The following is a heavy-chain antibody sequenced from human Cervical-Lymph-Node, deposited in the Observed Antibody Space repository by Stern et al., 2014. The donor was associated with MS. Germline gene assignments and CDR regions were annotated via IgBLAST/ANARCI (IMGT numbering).Heavy chain of an antibody. CDR1: GFTFSDHY. J-gene: IGHJ4*02. Sequence: EVQLVESGGGLVQPGGSLRLSCTASGFTFSDHYIDWVRQAPGKGLQWVGRSSNKADSYTTEYATSVKGRFTISVDDAMNSVYLQMNSLKIDDTAVYYCARLPLNWGQGTLVTVSS. CDR2: SSNKADSYTT. V-gene: IGHV3-72*01. CDR3: ARLPLN.